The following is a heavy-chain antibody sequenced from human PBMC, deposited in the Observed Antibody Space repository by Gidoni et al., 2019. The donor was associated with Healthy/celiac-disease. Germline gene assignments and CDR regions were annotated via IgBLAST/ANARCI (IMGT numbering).Heavy chain of an antibody. J-gene: IGHJ4*02. CDR2: INSDGSST. V-gene: IGHV3-74*01. D-gene: IGHD3-9*01. Sequence: EVQLVESGGGLVQPGVSLRLSCAASGFTFSSYWMHWVRQAPGKGLVWVSRINSDGSSTSYADSVKGRFTISRDNAKNTLYLQMNSLRDEDTAVYYCARESDTGYYFDYWGQGTLVTVSS. CDR1: GFTFSSYW. CDR3: ARESDTGYYFDY.